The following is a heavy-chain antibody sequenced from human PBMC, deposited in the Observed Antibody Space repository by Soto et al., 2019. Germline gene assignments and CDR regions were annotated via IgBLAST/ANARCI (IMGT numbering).Heavy chain of an antibody. CDR2: INQLGSEK. Sequence: TGGSLRLSCAASGFTFSSYWMSWVRQAPGKGLEWVADINQLGSEKYYVDSVKGRFTISRDNAKNSLYLQMDSLRAEDTAVYYCARPTNYYYGMDVWGQGTTVTVSS. J-gene: IGHJ6*02. V-gene: IGHV3-7*01. CDR1: GFTFSSYW. CDR3: ARPTNYYYGMDV. D-gene: IGHD1-1*01.